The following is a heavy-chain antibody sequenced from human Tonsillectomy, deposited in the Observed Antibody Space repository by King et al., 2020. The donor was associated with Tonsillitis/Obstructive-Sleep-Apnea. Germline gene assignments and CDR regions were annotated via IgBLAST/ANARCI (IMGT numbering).Heavy chain of an antibody. CDR3: ARVLAVAANFDY. J-gene: IGHJ4*02. CDR1: GFTVNTNY. V-gene: IGHV3-53*01. CDR2: IYSGGTT. Sequence: EVQLVESGGGLIQPGGSLRLSCAASGFTVNTNYMSWVRQAPGKGLAGVSVIYSGGTTYYADSVKGRSTIPRDNSKNTLYLQMNSLRAEDTAVYYCARVLAVAANFDYWGQGTLVTVSS. D-gene: IGHD6-19*01.